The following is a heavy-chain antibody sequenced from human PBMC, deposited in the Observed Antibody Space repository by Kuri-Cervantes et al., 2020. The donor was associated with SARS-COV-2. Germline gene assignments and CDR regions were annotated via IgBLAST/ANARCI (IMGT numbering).Heavy chain of an antibody. CDR3: ARLPTYYDFWSGYPAFDYYYYGMDV. Sequence: SETLSLTCAVYGGSFSGYYWSWIRQPPGKGLEWIGEINHSGSTNYNPSLKSRVTISADTSKNQFSLKLSSVTAADTAVYYCARLPTYYDFWSGYPAFDYYYYGMDVWGQGTTVTVSS. V-gene: IGHV4-34*01. J-gene: IGHJ6*02. CDR1: GGSFSGYY. CDR2: INHSGST. D-gene: IGHD3-3*01.